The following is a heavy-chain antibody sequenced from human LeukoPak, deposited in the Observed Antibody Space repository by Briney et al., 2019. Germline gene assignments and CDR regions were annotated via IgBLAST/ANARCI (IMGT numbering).Heavy chain of an antibody. J-gene: IGHJ4*02. V-gene: IGHV3-21*01. CDR2: ISSSSSYI. D-gene: IGHD3-22*01. CDR1: GFTFSSYW. CDR3: ARASPNYYDSSGYYYDFLDY. Sequence: GGSLRLSCAASGFTFSSYWMSWVRQAPGKGLEWVSSISSSSSYIYYADSVKGRFTISRDNAKNSLYLQMNSLRAEDTAVYYCARASPNYYDSSGYYYDFLDYWGQGTLVTVSS.